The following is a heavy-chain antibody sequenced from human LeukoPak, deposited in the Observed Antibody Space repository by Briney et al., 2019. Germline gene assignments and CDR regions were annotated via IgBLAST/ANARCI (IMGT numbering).Heavy chain of an antibody. D-gene: IGHD3-16*01. CDR2: IYYSGST. Sequence: PSETLSLTCSVSGVSISNYYWSWIRQPPGKGLEWIGYIYYSGSTNYNPSLKSRVTISVDTSKNQFSLKLSSVTAADTAVYYCARDGGDYFDYWGQGTLVTVSS. CDR3: ARDGGDYFDY. J-gene: IGHJ4*02. CDR1: GVSISNYY. V-gene: IGHV4-59*01.